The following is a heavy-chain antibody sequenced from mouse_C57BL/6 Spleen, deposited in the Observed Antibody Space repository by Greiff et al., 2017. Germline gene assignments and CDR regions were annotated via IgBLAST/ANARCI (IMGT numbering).Heavy chain of an antibody. CDR2: IYPGDGDT. CDR1: GYAFSSYW. CDR3: ARGGNSNLYAMDY. J-gene: IGHJ4*01. Sequence: QVQLQQSGAELVKPGASVKISCKASGYAFSSYWMNWVKQRPGKGLEWIGQIYPGDGDTNYNGKFKGKATLTADKSSSTAYMQLSSLTSEDSAVYFCARGGNSNLYAMDYWGQGTSVTVSS. V-gene: IGHV1-80*01. D-gene: IGHD2-5*01.